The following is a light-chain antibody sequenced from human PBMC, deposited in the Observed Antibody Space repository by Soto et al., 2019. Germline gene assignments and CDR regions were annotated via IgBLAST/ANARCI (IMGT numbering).Light chain of an antibody. CDR1: SSDIGESNY. Sequence: QSALTQPASVSGSPGQSITISCTGTSSDIGESNYVSWYQQHPGRAPRLLIYEVNKRPSGVPDRFSGSKSGNTASLTVSGLQAEDEADYYCSSYAGSSNVFGTGTKLTVL. J-gene: IGLJ1*01. CDR2: EVN. CDR3: SSYAGSSNV. V-gene: IGLV2-8*01.